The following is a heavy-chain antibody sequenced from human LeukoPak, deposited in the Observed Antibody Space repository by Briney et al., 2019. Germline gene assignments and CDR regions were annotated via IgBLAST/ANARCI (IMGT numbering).Heavy chain of an antibody. CDR3: VRYGMDV. CDR1: GYRFTNYW. J-gene: IGHJ6*02. Sequence: GESLKIPCKGSGYRFTNYWISWVRQMPGKGLEWMGKIDPSGSYTNYSPSFQGHVTISADKSITTAYLQWSSLKASDTAMYYCVRYGMDVWGQGTTVTVSS. CDR2: IDPSGSYT. V-gene: IGHV5-10-1*01.